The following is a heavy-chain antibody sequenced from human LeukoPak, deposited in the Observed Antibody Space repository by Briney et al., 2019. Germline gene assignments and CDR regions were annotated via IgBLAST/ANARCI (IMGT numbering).Heavy chain of an antibody. CDR3: ARVGFGGGSPFHY. J-gene: IGHJ4*02. CDR2: IDSDGGSI. V-gene: IGHV3-74*01. CDR1: GFTFSRYW. Sequence: GGSLRLSCAASGFTFSRYWMHCVSHDPGKGMVWVSRIDSDGGSIRYADTVKGRFTISRDNAKNTLSLQMNSLRPEDTAVYYCARVGFGGGSPFHYWGEGTLVSVSS. D-gene: IGHD2-15*01.